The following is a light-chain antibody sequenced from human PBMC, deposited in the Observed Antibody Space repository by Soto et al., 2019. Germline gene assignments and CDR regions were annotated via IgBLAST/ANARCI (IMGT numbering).Light chain of an antibody. J-gene: IGLJ3*02. Sequence: QSVLTQPPSVSAAPGQGVTMSCSGTSSNIGRNFVAWYQQLPVTAPKLLIYDDTKRPYGIPGRFSASKSGTSATLAITGLQTGDEADYYCGTWDSSLSVLVFGGGTKVTVL. V-gene: IGLV1-51*01. CDR1: SSNIGRNF. CDR2: DDT. CDR3: GTWDSSLSVLV.